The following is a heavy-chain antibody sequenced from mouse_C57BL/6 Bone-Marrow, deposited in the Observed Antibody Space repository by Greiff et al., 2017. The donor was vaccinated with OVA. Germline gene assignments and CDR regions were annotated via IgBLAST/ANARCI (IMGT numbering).Heavy chain of an antibody. CDR1: GFTFSSYA. CDR2: ISDGGSYT. CDR3: ARAGYYYGSSWGFAY. V-gene: IGHV5-4*01. Sequence: EVQLVESGGGLVKPGGSLKLSCAASGFTFSSYAMSWVRQTPEKRLEWVATISDGGSYTYYPDNVKGRFTISRDNAKNNLYLQMSHLKSEDTAMYYCARAGYYYGSSWGFAYWGQGTLVTVSA. J-gene: IGHJ3*01. D-gene: IGHD1-1*01.